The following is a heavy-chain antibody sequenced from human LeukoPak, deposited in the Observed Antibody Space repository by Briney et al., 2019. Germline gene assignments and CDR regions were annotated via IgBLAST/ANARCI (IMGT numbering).Heavy chain of an antibody. CDR3: ARDYRGSYYFY. V-gene: IGHV1-18*01. J-gene: IGHJ4*02. CDR1: GYTFTTYG. Sequence: GASVKVSCKASGYTFTTYGISWVRQAPGQGLEWVGWISGYSGNTDYAQKFQDRVTMTTDTSTSTAYMELRSLTSDDTAVYYCARDYRGSYYFYWGQGTLVTVPS. CDR2: ISGYSGNT. D-gene: IGHD1-26*01.